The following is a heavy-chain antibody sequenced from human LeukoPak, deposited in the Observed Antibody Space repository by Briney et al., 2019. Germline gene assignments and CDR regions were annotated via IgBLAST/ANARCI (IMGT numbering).Heavy chain of an antibody. CDR2: IYTTGST. D-gene: IGHD6-19*01. V-gene: IGHV4-4*07. J-gene: IGHJ4*02. Sequence: SETLSLTCTVSGGSISSYYWTWIRQPAGKGLEWIGRIYTTGSTNYNPSLNSRVTMSVDTSKNQFSLKLSSVTAADTAVYCCARQIAVASKAGFDYWGQGTLVTVSS. CDR3: ARQIAVASKAGFDY. CDR1: GGSISSYY.